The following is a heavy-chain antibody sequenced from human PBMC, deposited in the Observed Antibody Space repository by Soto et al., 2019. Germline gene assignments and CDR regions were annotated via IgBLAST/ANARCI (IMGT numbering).Heavy chain of an antibody. CDR3: ARCEGGYDTCFDY. V-gene: IGHV3-66*01. Sequence: GGSLRLSCAASGFTVSSNYMSWVRQAPGKGLEWVSVIYSGGSTYYADSVKGRFTISRDNSKNTLYLQMNSLRAEDTAVYYCARCEGGYDTCFDYWGQGTLVTVSS. CDR2: IYSGGST. J-gene: IGHJ4*02. D-gene: IGHD5-12*01. CDR1: GFTVSSNY.